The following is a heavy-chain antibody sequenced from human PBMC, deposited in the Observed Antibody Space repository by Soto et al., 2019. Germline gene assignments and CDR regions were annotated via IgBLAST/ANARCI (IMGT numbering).Heavy chain of an antibody. J-gene: IGHJ5*02. V-gene: IGHV1-2*02. D-gene: IGHD6-6*01. Sequence: ASVKVSCKASGFSFTGYYIHWLRKAPGQGLEWMGWINAHSGGTEYAQKFQGRVTLTRDTSIATAYLTLTSLTSDDTALYYCAKDLTRQLAYWLDPWGQGTQVTVSS. CDR1: GFSFTGYY. CDR3: AKDLTRQLAYWLDP. CDR2: INAHSGGT.